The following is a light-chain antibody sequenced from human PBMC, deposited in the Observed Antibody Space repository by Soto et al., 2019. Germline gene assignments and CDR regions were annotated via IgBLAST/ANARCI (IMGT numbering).Light chain of an antibody. Sequence: QSVLTQPPSVSGAPGQRVTIPCTGSSSNIGSFYDVHWYQQLPGTVPKLLIYGDNNRPSGVPDRFSGSKSGTAASLAITGRHAEDEADDYCQSYDNSLNHGVFGGGTKLTVL. V-gene: IGLV1-40*01. J-gene: IGLJ2*01. CDR2: GDN. CDR1: SSNIGSFYD. CDR3: QSYDNSLNHGV.